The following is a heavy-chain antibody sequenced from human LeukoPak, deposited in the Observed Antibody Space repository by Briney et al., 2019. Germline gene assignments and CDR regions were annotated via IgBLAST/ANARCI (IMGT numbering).Heavy chain of an antibody. D-gene: IGHD3-22*01. Sequence: GESLQISCKGSGYNFTNYWIGWVRQLPGKGLEWMGIIYPGDSDTRYSPSFQGQVTISADKSISTAYLQWSSLKASDTAMYYCARLREYYYDSSGYYYDYFDYWGQGTLVTVSS. CDR3: ARLREYYYDSSGYYYDYFDY. CDR1: GYNFTNYW. CDR2: IYPGDSDT. V-gene: IGHV5-51*01. J-gene: IGHJ4*02.